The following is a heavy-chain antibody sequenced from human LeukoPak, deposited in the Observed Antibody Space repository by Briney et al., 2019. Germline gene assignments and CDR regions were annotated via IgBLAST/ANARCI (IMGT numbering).Heavy chain of an antibody. V-gene: IGHV3-21*01. D-gene: IGHD6-13*01. CDR3: ARGSSSWYYLDY. CDR1: GYTFSSYS. CDR2: ISSSSSYI. Sequence: GGSLRLSCAGSGYTFSSYSMNWVRQAPGKGLEWVSFISSSSSYIYYADSVKGRFTISRDNAKNSLYLQMNSLRVEDTAVYYCARGSSSWYYLDYWGQGTLVTVSS. J-gene: IGHJ4*02.